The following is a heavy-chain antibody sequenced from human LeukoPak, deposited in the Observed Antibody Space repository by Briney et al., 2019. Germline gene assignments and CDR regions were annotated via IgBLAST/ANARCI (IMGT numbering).Heavy chain of an antibody. Sequence: ASVKVSCKVSGYTLTELSMHWVRQAPGKGLEWMGGFDPEDGETIYAQKFQGRVTMTEDTSTDTAYMELSSLRSEDTAVYYCATHTGIAAAGDFDYWGQGTLDTVSS. D-gene: IGHD6-13*01. CDR2: FDPEDGET. CDR3: ATHTGIAAAGDFDY. V-gene: IGHV1-24*01. J-gene: IGHJ4*02. CDR1: GYTLTELS.